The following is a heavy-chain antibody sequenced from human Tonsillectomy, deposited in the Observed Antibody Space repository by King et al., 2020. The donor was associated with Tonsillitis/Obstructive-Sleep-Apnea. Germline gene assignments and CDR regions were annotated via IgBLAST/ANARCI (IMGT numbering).Heavy chain of an antibody. V-gene: IGHV3-21*01. CDR1: GFTFSSYS. Sequence: VQLVESGGGLVKPGGSLRLSCAASGFTFSSYSMNWVRQAPGKGLEWVSSISSSSSYKYYADSVKGRFTISRDNAKNSLYLQMNSLRAEDTAVYYCAKYSGHSYAIDYWGQGTLVTVSS. CDR3: AKYSGHSYAIDY. CDR2: ISSSSSYK. J-gene: IGHJ4*02. D-gene: IGHD5-18*01.